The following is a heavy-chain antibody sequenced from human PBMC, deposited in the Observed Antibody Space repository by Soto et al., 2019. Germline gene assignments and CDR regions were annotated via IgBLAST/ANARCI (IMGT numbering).Heavy chain of an antibody. J-gene: IGHJ6*02. CDR1: GYTFTSYD. CDR3: AREGVRGMEV. V-gene: IGHV1-8*01. D-gene: IGHD3-16*01. Sequence: QVQLVESGAEVKKPGASVKVSCKASGYTFTSYDINWVRQATGQGLEWMGWMNPNSANTGYAQKFQGRVTLPPTTSLSTAYMELSSGRSEDTAVYYCAREGVRGMEVWGHGTTFTVSS. CDR2: MNPNSANT.